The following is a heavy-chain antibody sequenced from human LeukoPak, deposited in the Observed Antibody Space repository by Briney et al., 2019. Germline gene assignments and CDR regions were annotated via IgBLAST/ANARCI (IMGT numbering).Heavy chain of an antibody. CDR3: ARKYYDDSSGYY. CDR2: ISSSVSTI. Sequence: GGSLRLSCAASGFTFSDDYMSWIRQAPGKGLEWVSYISSSVSTIYYADSVKGRFTISRDNAKNSLYLQMNSLRAEDTAVYYCARKYYDDSSGYYWGQGTLVTVSS. D-gene: IGHD3-22*01. J-gene: IGHJ4*02. V-gene: IGHV3-11*01. CDR1: GFTFSDDY.